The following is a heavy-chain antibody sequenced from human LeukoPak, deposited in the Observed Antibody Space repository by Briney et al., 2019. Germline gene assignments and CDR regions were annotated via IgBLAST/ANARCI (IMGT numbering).Heavy chain of an antibody. Sequence: SETLSLTSIVRGGSISSYYWSWIRQPPGKGLEWIGYIYYSGSTNYNPSLKSRVTISVDTSKNQFSLKLSSVTAADTAVYYCARETSQKGAHYMDVWGKGTTVTISS. D-gene: IGHD3-16*01. V-gene: IGHV4-59*01. J-gene: IGHJ6*03. CDR3: ARETSQKGAHYMDV. CDR1: GGSISSYY. CDR2: IYYSGST.